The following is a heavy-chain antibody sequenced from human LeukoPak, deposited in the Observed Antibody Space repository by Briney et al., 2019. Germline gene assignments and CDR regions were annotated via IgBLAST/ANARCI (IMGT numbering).Heavy chain of an antibody. CDR2: INWNGGST. CDR1: GFTCDDYI. D-gene: IGHD4-11*01. Sequence: GGSLRLSFAASGFTCDDYIINWVRHAPGKVLEWASGINWNGGSTGYADSVKGRFTISRDHPKNSLYLQMNSLRAEDTALYYCARAGTTVPKYYMDVWGKGTTVTVSS. CDR3: ARAGTTVPKYYMDV. V-gene: IGHV3-20*03. J-gene: IGHJ6*03.